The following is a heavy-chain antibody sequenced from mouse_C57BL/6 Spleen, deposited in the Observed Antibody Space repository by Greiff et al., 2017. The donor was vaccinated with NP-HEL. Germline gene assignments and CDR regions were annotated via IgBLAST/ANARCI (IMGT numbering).Heavy chain of an antibody. CDR2: IYPRSGNT. V-gene: IGHV1-81*01. Sequence: VQLQESGAELARPGASVKLSCKASGYTFTSYGISWVKQRTGQGLEWIGEIYPRSGNTYYNEKFKGKATLTADKSSSTAYMELRSLTSEDSAVYFCARRWGDYGSSYWYFDVWGTGTTVTVSS. CDR1: GYTFTSYG. D-gene: IGHD1-1*01. CDR3: ARRWGDYGSSYWYFDV. J-gene: IGHJ1*03.